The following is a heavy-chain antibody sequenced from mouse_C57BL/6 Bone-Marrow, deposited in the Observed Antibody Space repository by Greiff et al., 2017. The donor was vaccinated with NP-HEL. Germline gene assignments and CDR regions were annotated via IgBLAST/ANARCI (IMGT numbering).Heavy chain of an antibody. Sequence: QVQLQQSAAELVRPGTSVKVSCKASGYAFTNYLIEWVKQSPGQGLEWIGVINPGSGGTNYNEKIKGKATLTADKSSSTAYMQLSSLTSEDSAVYFCARGDGYSDYWGEGTTLTVSS. CDR1: GYAFTNYL. J-gene: IGHJ2*01. CDR2: INPGSGGT. V-gene: IGHV1-54*01. CDR3: ARGDGYSDY. D-gene: IGHD2-3*01.